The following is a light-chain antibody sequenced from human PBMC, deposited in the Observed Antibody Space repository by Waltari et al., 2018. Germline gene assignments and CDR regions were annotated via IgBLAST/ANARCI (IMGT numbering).Light chain of an antibody. CDR3: QQYNSYWT. V-gene: IGKV1-5*03. J-gene: IGKJ1*01. Sequence: DIQMTQSPSTLSASVGDRVTISCRASQNVGTWLAWYQQKPGKAPKLLIYMASSLESGVSSRFSGSGSGTEFTLTISSLQPDDFATYYCQQYNSYWTFGQGTKVEVK. CDR1: QNVGTW. CDR2: MAS.